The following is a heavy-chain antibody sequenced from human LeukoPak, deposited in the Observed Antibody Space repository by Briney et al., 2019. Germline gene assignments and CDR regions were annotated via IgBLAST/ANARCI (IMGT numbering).Heavy chain of an antibody. V-gene: IGHV3-9*01. CDR2: ISWNSGSI. Sequence: GGSLRLSCAASGFTFDDYAMHWVRHAPGKGLEWVSGISWNSGSIGYADSVKGRFTISRDNAKNSLYLQMNSLRAEDTALYYCAKEVGEPFDYWGQGTLVAVSS. CDR1: GFTFDDYA. J-gene: IGHJ4*02. D-gene: IGHD1-14*01. CDR3: AKEVGEPFDY.